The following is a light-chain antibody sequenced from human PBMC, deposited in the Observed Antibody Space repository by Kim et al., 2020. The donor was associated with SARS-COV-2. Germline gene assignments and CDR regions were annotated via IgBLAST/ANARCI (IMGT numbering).Light chain of an antibody. J-gene: IGKJ4*01. CDR1: QGINCN. CDR3: QQHHSFPLT. Sequence: ASVGDTVTITCRASQGINCNLAWYQQRPGKAPNLLIYSAFTLHSGVPSRFSGSGSGTDFTLTITSLQPEDFATYHCQQHHSFPLTFGGGTKVDIK. V-gene: IGKV1-9*01. CDR2: SAF.